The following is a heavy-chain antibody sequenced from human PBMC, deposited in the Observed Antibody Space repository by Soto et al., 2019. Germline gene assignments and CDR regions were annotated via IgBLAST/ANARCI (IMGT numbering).Heavy chain of an antibody. D-gene: IGHD3-3*01. V-gene: IGHV3-23*01. CDR2: ISGSGGTT. CDR1: GFTFENYA. J-gene: IGHJ4*02. Sequence: GGSLRLSCVASGFTFENYAMSWVRQAPGKGLEWVSAISGSGGTTYYSDSVKGRFTISRDNSKNTVYLQMNDLRVEDTAVYYCAKHSTTYDSWSGAVKGAFDIWGQGTLVTVSS. CDR3: AKHSTTYDSWSGAVKGAFDI.